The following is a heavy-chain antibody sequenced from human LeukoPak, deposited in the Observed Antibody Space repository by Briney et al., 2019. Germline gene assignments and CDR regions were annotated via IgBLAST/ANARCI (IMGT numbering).Heavy chain of an antibody. CDR3: AGDDDPCYYDSSAVGACGMDV. CDR2: ISYDGSNK. CDR1: GFTFSSYA. V-gene: IGHV3-30*04. J-gene: IGHJ6*02. D-gene: IGHD3-22*01. Sequence: GRSLRLSCAASGFTFSSYAMHWVRQAPGKGLEWVAVISYDGSNKYYADSVKGRFTISRDNSKNTLYLQMNSLRAEDTAVYYCAGDDDPCYYDSSAVGACGMDVWGQGTTVTVSS.